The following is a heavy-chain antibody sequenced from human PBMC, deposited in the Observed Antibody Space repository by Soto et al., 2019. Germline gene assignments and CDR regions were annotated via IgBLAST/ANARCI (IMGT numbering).Heavy chain of an antibody. CDR1: GFTFSSYA. Sequence: GGSLRLSCVASGFTFSSYAMSWVRQAPGKGLEWVSSISSSSSYIYYADSVKGRFTISRDNAKNSLYLQMNSLRAEDTAVYYCARWRDYYYYMDVWGKGTTVTVSS. CDR2: ISSSSSYI. J-gene: IGHJ6*03. D-gene: IGHD3-3*01. V-gene: IGHV3-21*01. CDR3: ARWRDYYYYMDV.